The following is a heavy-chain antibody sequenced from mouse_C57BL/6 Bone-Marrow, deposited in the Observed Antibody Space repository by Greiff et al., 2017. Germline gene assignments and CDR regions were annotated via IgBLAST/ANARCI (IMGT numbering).Heavy chain of an antibody. CDR3: ARIAWYVDV. CDR2: IDPEDGET. J-gene: IGHJ1*03. D-gene: IGHD1-1*01. V-gene: IGHV14-2*01. CDR1: GFNIKDYY. Sequence: VQLQQPGAELVKPGASVKLSCTASGFNIKDYYMHWVKQRTEQGLEWIGRIDPEDGETKYDPKFQGKATITADTSSNTAYLQLSSLTSEDTAVYYCARIAWYVDVWGTGTAVTVSS.